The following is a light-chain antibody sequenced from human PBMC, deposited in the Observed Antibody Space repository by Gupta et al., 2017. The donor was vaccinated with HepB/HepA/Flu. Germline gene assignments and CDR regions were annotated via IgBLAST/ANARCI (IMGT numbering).Light chain of an antibody. V-gene: IGKV1-5*03. Sequence: IQLTQSSSTLSVYVGDTVTITCRASQNIDTYLAWYHQKPGKAPKLLIHWASYLQSGVSSRFSGSGSGTEFILTISSLRTDDLGTYYCQQYRAFPTFGGGTRVEI. J-gene: IGKJ4*01. CDR3: QQYRAFPT. CDR2: WAS. CDR1: QNIDTY.